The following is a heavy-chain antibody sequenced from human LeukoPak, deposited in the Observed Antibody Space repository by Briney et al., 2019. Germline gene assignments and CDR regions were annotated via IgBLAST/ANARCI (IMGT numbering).Heavy chain of an antibody. CDR2: ISGRTDGP. CDR3: VKDPLGYGGHYFDN. D-gene: IGHD4-23*01. J-gene: IGHJ4*02. V-gene: IGHV3-23*01. CDR1: GFSFSSYS. Sequence: GGSLRLSCAASGFSFSSYSMNWVRQAPGKGLEWVSTISGRTDGPYYADSVKGRFTTSRDNSKNTMYLQINNVRAEDTAVYYCVKDPLGYGGHYFDNWGQGTRVTVSS.